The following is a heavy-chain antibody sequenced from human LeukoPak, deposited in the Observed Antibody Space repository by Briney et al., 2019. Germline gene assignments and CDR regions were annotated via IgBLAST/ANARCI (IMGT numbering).Heavy chain of an antibody. CDR3: ARDGRTKVNPRHDGFAI. Sequence: ASVKVSCKASGGTFSSYAIIWGRQAPGQGLEWMGGIIPIFATANYAQKFQCRVKITADESTSTDYMELTSLRSEDTALYYCARDGRTKVNPRHDGFAIWGQGPMVTVSS. CDR2: IIPIFATA. V-gene: IGHV1-69*13. CDR1: GGTFSSYA. D-gene: IGHD4-17*01. J-gene: IGHJ3*02.